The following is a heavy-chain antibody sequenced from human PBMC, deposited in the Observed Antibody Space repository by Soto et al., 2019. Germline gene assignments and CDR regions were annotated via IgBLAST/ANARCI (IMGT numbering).Heavy chain of an antibody. CDR1: GFTLSDSW. CDR2: ISVDGGDT. J-gene: IGHJ4*02. Sequence: GGSLRLSCAASGFTLSDSWMHWVRQVPGKGLLWVPRISVDGGDTTYADSVKGRFTISTDNAKNTLYLQMDTLRAEDTAIYYRPRATEQRPIDYWRPATLVPVSS. D-gene: IGHD6-19*01. V-gene: IGHV3-74*01. CDR3: PRATEQRPIDY.